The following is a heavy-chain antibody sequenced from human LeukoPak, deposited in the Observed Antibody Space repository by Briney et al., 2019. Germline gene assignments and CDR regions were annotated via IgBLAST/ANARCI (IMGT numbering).Heavy chain of an antibody. J-gene: IGHJ3*01. CDR2: ISSTTGRII. V-gene: IGHV3-11*04. CDR1: EFTFSDYY. CDR3: ARYYSDAFDV. Sequence: PGGSLRLSCAASEFTFSDYYMTWIRQAPRKGLEWLSYISSTTGRIIYYADSMKGRFTVSRDNTKNSLFLQMVSLRVEDTAVYYCARYYSDAFDVWGQGTVVTVSS. D-gene: IGHD3-10*01.